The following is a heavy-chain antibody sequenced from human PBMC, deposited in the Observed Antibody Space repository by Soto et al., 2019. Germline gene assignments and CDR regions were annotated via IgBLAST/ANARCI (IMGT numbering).Heavy chain of an antibody. CDR3: AKDPLWSLGYYDSSGPLDY. D-gene: IGHD3-22*01. CDR2: ISGSGGST. J-gene: IGHJ4*02. Sequence: GGSLRLSCAASGFTFSSYAMSWVRQAPGKGLEWVSAISGSGGSTYYADSVKGRFTISRDNSKNTLYLQMNSLRAEDTAVYYCAKDPLWSLGYYDSSGPLDYWCQGPLVTVSS. CDR1: GFTFSSYA. V-gene: IGHV3-23*01.